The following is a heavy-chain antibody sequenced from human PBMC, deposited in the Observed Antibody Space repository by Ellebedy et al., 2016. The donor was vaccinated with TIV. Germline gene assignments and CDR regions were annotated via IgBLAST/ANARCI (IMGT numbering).Heavy chain of an antibody. CDR1: GFTFSSYA. D-gene: IGHD6-13*01. V-gene: IGHV3-23*01. CDR2: ISGSGGRT. CDR3: AKDRLQQQVVGVFDP. J-gene: IGHJ5*02. Sequence: GESLKISXAASGFTFSSYAMSWVRQAPGKGLEWVSGISGSGGRTNYADSVKGRFTISRDNSKNTLYLRMNSLGAEDTAVYYCAKDRLQQQVVGVFDPWGQGTLVTVSS.